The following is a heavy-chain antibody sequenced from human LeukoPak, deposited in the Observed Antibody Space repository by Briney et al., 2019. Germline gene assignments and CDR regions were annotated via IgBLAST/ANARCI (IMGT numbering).Heavy chain of an antibody. D-gene: IGHD5-18*01. CDR1: GYTFSSDG. V-gene: IGHV3-33*03. Sequence: HRGTLRLSCAASGYTFSSDGMHWVRQAPGKGLGWGAVIWYDGSNKYYADSVKGRFTISRDNAKNTLHLQMDSLCAEDTGVYYCTSDTLNTAVGIDYWGQGTLVTVSS. CDR3: TSDTLNTAVGIDY. J-gene: IGHJ4*02. CDR2: IWYDGSNK.